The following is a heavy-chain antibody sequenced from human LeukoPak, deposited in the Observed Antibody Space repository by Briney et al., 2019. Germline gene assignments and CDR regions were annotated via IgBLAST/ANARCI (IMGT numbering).Heavy chain of an antibody. CDR3: AKDLHYYGSGSSYYFDY. D-gene: IGHD3-10*01. CDR1: GFTFSSYG. CDR2: IRYDGSNK. Sequence: GGSLRLSCAASGFTFSSYGMHWVRQAPGKGLEWVAFIRYDGSNKYYADSVKGRFTISRDNSKNTLYLQMNSLRAEDTAVYYCAKDLHYYGSGSSYYFDYWGQGTLVTVSS. V-gene: IGHV3-30*02. J-gene: IGHJ4*02.